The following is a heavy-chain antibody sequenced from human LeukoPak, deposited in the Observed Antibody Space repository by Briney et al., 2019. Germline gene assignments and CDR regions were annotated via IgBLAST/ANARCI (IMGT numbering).Heavy chain of an antibody. J-gene: IGHJ4*02. V-gene: IGHV3-23*01. D-gene: IGHD3-10*01. CDR3: AKEAYGSGSYYSSHFDY. Sequence: PGGSLRLSCAASGFTFSSYAMSWVRQAPGKGLEWVSAISGSGGSTYYADSVKGRFTISRDNSKNTLYLQINSLRAEDTAVYYCAKEAYGSGSYYSSHFDYWGQGTLVTVSS. CDR2: ISGSGGST. CDR1: GFTFSSYA.